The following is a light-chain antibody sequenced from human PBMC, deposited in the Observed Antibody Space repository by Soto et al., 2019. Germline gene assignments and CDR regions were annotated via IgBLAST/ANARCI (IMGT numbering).Light chain of an antibody. V-gene: IGKV3-15*01. CDR3: QQYNHWSSIT. Sequence: EIAMTQSPATLSVSLGERATLSCRASQYISNNLAWYQQRPGQAPSLLIYGASTRATGVPARFSGSGSGTDFLLSIRGLQSEDSAVYSCQQYNHWSSITFGQGTRLEIK. J-gene: IGKJ5*01. CDR2: GAS. CDR1: QYISNN.